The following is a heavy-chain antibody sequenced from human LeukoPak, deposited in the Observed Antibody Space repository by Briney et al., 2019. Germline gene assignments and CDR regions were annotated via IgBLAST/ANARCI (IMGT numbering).Heavy chain of an antibody. V-gene: IGHV4-59*01. CDR2: IHYSGTT. Sequence: SETLSLTCTVSGGSISSYHWSWIRQPPGKGLEWIGYIHYSGTTYHNPSLESRVTMSVDTSKNQLSLKLRSVTAADTAVYYCASRRSGELLGEWFDPWGQGTLVTVSS. D-gene: IGHD3-10*01. J-gene: IGHJ5*02. CDR3: ASRRSGELLGEWFDP. CDR1: GGSISSYH.